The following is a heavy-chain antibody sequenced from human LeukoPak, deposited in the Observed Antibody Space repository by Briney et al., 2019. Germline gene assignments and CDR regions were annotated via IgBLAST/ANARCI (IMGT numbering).Heavy chain of an antibody. CDR2: INSSSRTI. Sequence: PGGSLRLSCAASGFTFTSYSMNWVRQAPGKGLEWVSYINSSSRTINYADSVKGRFTISRDNAKNTLYLQMNSLRTEDTAVYYCARGGNSYYYYYMDVWGKGTTVTISS. J-gene: IGHJ6*03. V-gene: IGHV3-48*01. D-gene: IGHD4-23*01. CDR3: ARGGNSYYYYYMDV. CDR1: GFTFTSYS.